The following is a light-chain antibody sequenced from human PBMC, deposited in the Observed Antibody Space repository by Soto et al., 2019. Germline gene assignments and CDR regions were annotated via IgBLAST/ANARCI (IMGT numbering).Light chain of an antibody. CDR3: QQYHSFPYI. CDR2: KTS. J-gene: IGKJ2*01. V-gene: IGKV1-5*03. CDR1: QSISPW. Sequence: DIQMTQSPSTLSASVGDRVTITCRASQSISPWLAWYQQKPGKAPKVLIYKTSSLDSGVPSRFSGSGSGTEFTLTINSLQPDDFATYYFQQYHSFPYIFGQGTKLEI.